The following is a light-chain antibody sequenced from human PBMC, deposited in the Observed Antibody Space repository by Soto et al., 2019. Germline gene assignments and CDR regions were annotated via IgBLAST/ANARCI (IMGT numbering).Light chain of an antibody. CDR3: QQLNSYPLT. V-gene: IGKV1-5*01. J-gene: IGKJ4*01. CDR1: QSISRS. CDR2: DAS. Sequence: DIQMTQSPSTLSASVGDRVTITCRASQSISRSLAWYQQKPGKAPSLLIYDASSLEGGVPSRFSGSGSGTDFTLTISSLQPEDFATYYCQQLNSYPLTFGGGTKVEIK.